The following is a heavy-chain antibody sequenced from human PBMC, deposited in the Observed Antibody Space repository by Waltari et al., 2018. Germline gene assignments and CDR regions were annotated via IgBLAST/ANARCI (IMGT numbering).Heavy chain of an antibody. CDR3: ATGGWGFYLDN. V-gene: IGHV3-21*01. CDR2: ISSTGTYT. D-gene: IGHD7-27*01. J-gene: IGHJ4*02. Sequence: EVQLVASGGGLVKPGGSLRLSCAASGFTLSRDSMNWVRQAPGKGLEWISSISSTGTYTHYADSVKGRFTISRDNAKNSLYLQMNSLRAEDTGVYWCATGGWGFYLDNWGQGTLVTFSS. CDR1: GFTLSRDS.